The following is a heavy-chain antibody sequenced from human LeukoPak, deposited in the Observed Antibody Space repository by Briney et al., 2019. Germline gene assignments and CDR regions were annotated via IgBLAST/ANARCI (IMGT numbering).Heavy chain of an antibody. J-gene: IGHJ4*02. V-gene: IGHV1-69*05. CDR3: AISSEPLYSGSYLSDY. CDR1: GGTFSSYA. CDR2: IIPIFGTA. Sequence: SVKVSCKASGGTFSSYAISWVRQAPGQGLEWMGGIIPIFGTANYAQKFQGRVTITTDESTSTAYMELSSLRSEDTAVYYCAISSEPLYSGSYLSDYWAREPWSPSPQ. D-gene: IGHD1-26*01.